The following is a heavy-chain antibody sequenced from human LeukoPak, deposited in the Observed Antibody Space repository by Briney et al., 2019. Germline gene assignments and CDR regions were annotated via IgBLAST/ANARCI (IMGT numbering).Heavy chain of an antibody. CDR2: IRSKAYGGTT. J-gene: IGHJ6*03. D-gene: IGHD6-13*01. V-gene: IGHV3-49*04. CDR3: TRSPYSSSWITYYMDV. Sequence: GGSLRLSCTASGFTFGDYAMSWVRQAPGKGLEWVGFIRSKAYGGTTEYAASVKGRFTISRDDSKSIAYLQMNSLKTEDTAVYYCTRSPYSSSWITYYMDVWGKGTTVTISS. CDR1: GFTFGDYA.